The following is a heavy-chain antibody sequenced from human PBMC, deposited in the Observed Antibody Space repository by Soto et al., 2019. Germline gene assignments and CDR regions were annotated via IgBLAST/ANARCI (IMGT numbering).Heavy chain of an antibody. CDR1: GFTLYISL. J-gene: IGHJ4*02. CDR3: GRYGNVRPDY. D-gene: IGHD1-26*01. CDR2: IKQDGSEK. V-gene: IGHV3-7*01. Sequence: GCSIKLSSASSGFTLYISLMNWFCQAPGKGLEWVAHIKQDGSEKYYVDSVKGRFTISRDNAKNSLYLQMDTLRAEDTAVYYSGRYGNVRPDYRGQGTLVTVSS.